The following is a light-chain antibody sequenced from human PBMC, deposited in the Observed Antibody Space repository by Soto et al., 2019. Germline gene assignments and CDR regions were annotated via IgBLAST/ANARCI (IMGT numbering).Light chain of an antibody. J-gene: IGLJ3*02. CDR2: DST. CDR1: NIGDKD. CDR3: QVWDSRRDQCG. V-gene: IGLV3-21*02. Sequence: SYALAQPHSVSVAPRQTARITCGGKNIGDKDVHWYQQKPGQAPVLVVYDSTDRPSGVPERFSGSNSGNTASLTIIGVEAGDEADYYCQVWDSRRDQCGFGGGTKVTVL.